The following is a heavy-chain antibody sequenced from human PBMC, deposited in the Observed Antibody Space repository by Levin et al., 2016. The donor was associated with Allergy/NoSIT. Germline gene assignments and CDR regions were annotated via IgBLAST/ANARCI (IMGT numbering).Heavy chain of an antibody. CDR2: IKQDGSQE. J-gene: IGHJ4*02. D-gene: IGHD1-1*01. Sequence: GESLKISCAASGFTFSSSWMSWVRQAPGKGLEWVAIIKQDGSQEYYVDSVKGRFTISRDNSKDTLYLQMSSLRAEDTALYYCARDKYTYYFDTWGQGTLVTVSS. CDR1: GFTFSSSW. V-gene: IGHV3-7*01. CDR3: ARDKYTYYFDT.